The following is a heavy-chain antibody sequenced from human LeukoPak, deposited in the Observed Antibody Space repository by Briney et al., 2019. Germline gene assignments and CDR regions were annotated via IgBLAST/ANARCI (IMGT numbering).Heavy chain of an antibody. CDR2: IYYSGST. Sequence: SETLSLTCTASGGSISSGGYYWSWIRQHPGKGLEWIGYIYYSGSTYYNPSLKSRVTISVDTSKNQFSLKLSSVTAADTAVYYCAREAYDSSGSYFDYWGQGTLVTVSS. CDR3: AREAYDSSGSYFDY. CDR1: GGSISSGGYY. D-gene: IGHD3-22*01. V-gene: IGHV4-31*03. J-gene: IGHJ4*02.